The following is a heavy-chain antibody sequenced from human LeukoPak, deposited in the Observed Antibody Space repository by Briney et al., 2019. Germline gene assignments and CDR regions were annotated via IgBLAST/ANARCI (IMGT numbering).Heavy chain of an antibody. Sequence: SETLSLTCTVAGVSISGSSYYWGWIRQPPGKGLEWIGSIYYSGSTYYNPSLKSRVIISVDTSKNQFSLKLSSVTAADTAVYYCVRHPALVPPDDWGQGTLVIVSS. CDR3: VRHPALVPPDD. V-gene: IGHV4-39*01. D-gene: IGHD6-6*01. CDR2: IYYSGST. CDR1: GVSISGSSYY. J-gene: IGHJ4*02.